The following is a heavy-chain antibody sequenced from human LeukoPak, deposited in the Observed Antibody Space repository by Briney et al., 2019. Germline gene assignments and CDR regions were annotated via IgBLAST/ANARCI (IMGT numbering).Heavy chain of an antibody. D-gene: IGHD3-10*01. CDR1: GDTITAGGYS. V-gene: IGHV4-30-2*01. CDR3: ARSHMTHNSGIANLDF. J-gene: IGHJ4*02. Sequence: SETLSLTCIVSGDTITAGGYSWSWLRQPPGKGLQWMGVVDYGESTFYNPSLEGRVFISLDRSKNHVLLSLYSMTAADTAVYFCARSHMTHNSGIANLDFWGQGILVTVSS. CDR2: VDYGEST.